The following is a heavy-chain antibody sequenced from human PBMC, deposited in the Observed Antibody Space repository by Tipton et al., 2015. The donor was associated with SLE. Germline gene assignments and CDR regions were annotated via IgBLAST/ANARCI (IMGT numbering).Heavy chain of an antibody. V-gene: IGHV3-21*04. CDR3: AKEFSGYFDY. CDR2: ISGSSSYI. CDR1: GFTFSSYA. Sequence: GSLRLSCAASGFTFSSYAMSWVRQAPGKGLEWVSAISGSSSYIYYADSVKGRFTISRDNAKNSLYLQMNSLRAEDTAVYYCAKEFSGYFDYWGQGTLVTVSS. J-gene: IGHJ4*02. D-gene: IGHD6-25*01.